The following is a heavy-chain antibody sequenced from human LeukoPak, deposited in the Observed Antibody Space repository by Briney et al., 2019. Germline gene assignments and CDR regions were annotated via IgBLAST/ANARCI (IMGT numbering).Heavy chain of an antibody. CDR1: GGSISSYY. D-gene: IGHD3-22*01. CDR3: ARDSGSYDSSGYYHFFDY. J-gene: IGHJ4*02. V-gene: IGHV4-59*01. CDR2: IYYSGST. Sequence: PSETLSLTCTVSGGSISSYYWSWIRQPPGKGLEWIGYIYYSGSTNYNPSLKSRVTISVDTSKNQFSLKLSSVTAADTAVYYCARDSGSYDSSGYYHFFDYWGQGTLVTVSS.